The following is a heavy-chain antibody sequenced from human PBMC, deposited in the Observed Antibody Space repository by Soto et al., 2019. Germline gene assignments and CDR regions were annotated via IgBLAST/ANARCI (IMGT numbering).Heavy chain of an antibody. CDR1: GFTFNLYW. Sequence: EVQLVESGGGLVQPGGSLRLSCTASGFTFNLYWMSWVRQAPGKGLEWVANINADGSEKFYVDAVKGRFTISRDNAKNSLYVQMNSLRAEDTALYYCTRMGDDHFDYWGQGTLVTVSS. CDR3: TRMGDDHFDY. CDR2: INADGSEK. D-gene: IGHD2-21*01. J-gene: IGHJ4*02. V-gene: IGHV3-7*01.